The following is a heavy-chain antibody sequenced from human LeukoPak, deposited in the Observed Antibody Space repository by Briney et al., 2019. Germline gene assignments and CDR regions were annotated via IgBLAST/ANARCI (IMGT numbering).Heavy chain of an antibody. V-gene: IGHV1-2*06. J-gene: IGHJ3*02. CDR2: INPNSGAT. Sequence: ASLKVSCKASGYTFTGYYMHWVRQAPGQGLEWMGRINPNSGATNYAQKFQGRVTMTRDTSISTAYMELSSLRSDDTAVYYCARWGRYYDFWSGSFDIWGQGTMVTVSS. CDR3: ARWGRYYDFWSGSFDI. CDR1: GYTFTGYY. D-gene: IGHD3-3*01.